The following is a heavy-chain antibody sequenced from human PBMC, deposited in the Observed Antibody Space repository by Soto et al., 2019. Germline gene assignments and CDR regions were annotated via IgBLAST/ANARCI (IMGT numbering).Heavy chain of an antibody. J-gene: IGHJ4*02. Sequence: EVQLLESGGGLVQPGGSLRLSCAASGFTFSSYAMSWVRQAPGKGLEWVSAISGSGGSTYYADSVKGRFTISRDNSKNTLYLQMNSLGAEDTAVYYWAKEGGYCSSTSCYGRVYYWGQGTLVTVSS. V-gene: IGHV3-23*01. CDR3: AKEGGYCSSTSCYGRVYY. CDR2: ISGSGGST. CDR1: GFTFSSYA. D-gene: IGHD2-2*03.